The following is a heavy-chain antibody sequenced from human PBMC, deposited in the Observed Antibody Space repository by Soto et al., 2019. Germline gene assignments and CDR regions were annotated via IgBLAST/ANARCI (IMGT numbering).Heavy chain of an antibody. CDR2: IGVGGGDR. J-gene: IGHJ4*02. V-gene: IGHV3-23*01. CDR1: GFTFSSYA. D-gene: IGHD3-10*01. Sequence: EVQLLEYGGGLVQPGGSLRLSCAAYGFTFSSYAMSWVRQAPGKGLEWVSIIGVGGGDRYYPESVKGRFTISRDNSRDTVYLEMNSLRDEDTAVYYCARVRFGELVWGQGTLVTVSS. CDR3: ARVRFGELV.